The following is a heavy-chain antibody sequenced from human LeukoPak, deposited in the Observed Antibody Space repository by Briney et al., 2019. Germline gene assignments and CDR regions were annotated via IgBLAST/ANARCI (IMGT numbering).Heavy chain of an antibody. CDR2: IRSKAYGGTT. J-gene: IGHJ3*02. CDR1: GFTFGDYA. D-gene: IGHD2-2*01. CDR3: TGFLPAASDAFDI. V-gene: IGHV3-49*04. Sequence: PGGSLRLSCTASGFTFGDYAMSWVRQAPGKGLEWVGFIRSKAYGGTTEYAASVKGRFTISRDDSKSIAYLQMNSLKTEDTAVYYCTGFLPAASDAFDIWGQGIMVTVSS.